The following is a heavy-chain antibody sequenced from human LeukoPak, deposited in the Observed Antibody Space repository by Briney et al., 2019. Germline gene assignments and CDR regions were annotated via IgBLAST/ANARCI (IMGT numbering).Heavy chain of an antibody. CDR1: GYTFTSYY. Sequence: ASVKVSCKASGYTFTSYYMHWVRQAPGQGLEWMGIINPSGGSTSYAQKFQGRVTMTRDMSTSTVYMELSSLRSEDTAVYYCARGHYDFCSGYYRESSFDYWGQRTLVTVSS. V-gene: IGHV1-46*01. CDR3: ARGHYDFCSGYYRESSFDY. D-gene: IGHD3-3*01. CDR2: INPSGGST. J-gene: IGHJ4*02.